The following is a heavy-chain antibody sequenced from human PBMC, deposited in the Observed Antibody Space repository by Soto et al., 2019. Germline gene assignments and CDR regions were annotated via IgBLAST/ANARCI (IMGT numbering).Heavy chain of an antibody. V-gene: IGHV4-30-4*01. D-gene: IGHD2-21*02. CDR3: AREERLAYCGGDCPDDI. CDR1: GGSISSGDYY. J-gene: IGHJ3*02. CDR2: IYYSGST. Sequence: QVQLQESGPGLVKPSQTLSLTCTVSGGSISSGDYYWSWIRQPPGKGLEWIGYIYYSGSTYYNPSLKSRVTISVDTSKNQFSLKLSSVTAADTAVYYCAREERLAYCGGDCPDDIWGQGRMVTVSS.